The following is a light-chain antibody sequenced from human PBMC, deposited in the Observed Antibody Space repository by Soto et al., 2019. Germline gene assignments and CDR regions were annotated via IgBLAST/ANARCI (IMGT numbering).Light chain of an antibody. CDR2: AAS. CDR3: QKYDSAPPT. Sequence: DIQMTQSPSSLSASVGDRVTITCRASQGIYNYVAWYQQKPGEVPELLIYAASTLQSGVPSRFSGSGSGTDFTLTISSLQPEDVATYYCQKYDSAPPTFGGGTKV. CDR1: QGIYNY. J-gene: IGKJ4*01. V-gene: IGKV1-27*01.